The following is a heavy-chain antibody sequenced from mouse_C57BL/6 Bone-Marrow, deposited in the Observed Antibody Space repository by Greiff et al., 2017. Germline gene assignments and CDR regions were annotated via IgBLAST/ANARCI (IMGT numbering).Heavy chain of an antibody. D-gene: IGHD2-1*01. CDR2: IDPENGDT. CDR1: GFNIKDDY. Sequence: EVQLVESGAELVRPGASVKLSCTASGFNIKDDYMHWVKQRPEQGLEWIGWIDPENGDTESASKFQGKATITADTSSNTAYLQLSSLTSEDTAIYYCTTCNYVGYAMDYWGQGTSGTVSS. J-gene: IGHJ4*01. V-gene: IGHV14-4*01. CDR3: TTCNYVGYAMDY.